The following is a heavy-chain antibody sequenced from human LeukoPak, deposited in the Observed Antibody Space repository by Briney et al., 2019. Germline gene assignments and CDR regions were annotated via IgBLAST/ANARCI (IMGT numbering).Heavy chain of an antibody. D-gene: IGHD3-3*01. V-gene: IGHV4-39*02. J-gene: IGHJ3*02. CDR3: ARLESPGAFDI. Sequence: GSLRLSCAASGFTFSSYGMSWVRQPPGKGLEWIGTIYYTGNTYYNSSLKSRLTISVDTSKRHFSLNLSSVTASDTAVYYCARLESPGAFDIWGQGTMVTVSS. CDR2: IYYTGNT. CDR1: GFTFSSYG.